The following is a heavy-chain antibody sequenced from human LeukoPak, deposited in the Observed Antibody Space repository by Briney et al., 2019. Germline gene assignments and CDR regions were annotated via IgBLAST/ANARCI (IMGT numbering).Heavy chain of an antibody. J-gene: IGHJ5*02. V-gene: IGHV1-46*01. D-gene: IGHD4-17*01. CDR2: INPGGGAT. CDR1: GYTFSNYY. CDR3: ARDGDYGDYGWFDP. Sequence: ASVKVPCKASGYTFSNYYMHWVRQAPGQGLEWMGIINPGGGATSYAQNFQGRVTMTRDTSTSTVYMELSSLRSEDTAVYYCARDGDYGDYGWFDPWGQGTLVTVSS.